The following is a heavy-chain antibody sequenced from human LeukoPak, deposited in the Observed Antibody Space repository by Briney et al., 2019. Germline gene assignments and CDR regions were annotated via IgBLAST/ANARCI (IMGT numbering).Heavy chain of an antibody. Sequence: PSETLSLTCAVYGGSFSGYYWSWIRQPPGKGLEWIGEINHSGSTNYNPSLKSRVTISVDMSKNQFSLKLSSVTAADTAVYYCARGPEKVPAAMVGGFDIWGQGTMVTVSS. V-gene: IGHV4-34*01. D-gene: IGHD2-2*01. CDR2: INHSGST. J-gene: IGHJ3*02. CDR3: ARGPEKVPAAMVGGFDI. CDR1: GGSFSGYY.